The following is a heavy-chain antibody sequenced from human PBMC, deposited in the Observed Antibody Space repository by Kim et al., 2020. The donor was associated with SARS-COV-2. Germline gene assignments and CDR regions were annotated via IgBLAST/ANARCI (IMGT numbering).Heavy chain of an antibody. V-gene: IGHV1-69*13. CDR2: IIPIFGTA. CDR3: ASSLQHTRGQVRDY. J-gene: IGHJ4*02. D-gene: IGHD6-13*01. Sequence: SVKVSCKASGGTFSSYAISWVRQAPGQGLEWMGGIIPIFGTANYAQKFQGRVTITADESTSTAYMELSSLRSEDTAVYYCASSLQHTRGQVRDYWGQGTLVTVSS. CDR1: GGTFSSYA.